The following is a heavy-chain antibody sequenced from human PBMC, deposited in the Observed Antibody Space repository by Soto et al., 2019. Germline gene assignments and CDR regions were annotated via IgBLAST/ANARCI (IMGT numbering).Heavy chain of an antibody. CDR1: GFTFRSYA. J-gene: IGHJ4*02. Sequence: PGGSLRLSCAASGFTFRSYAMSLVRQAPGKGLEWVSVISGRGDTPYYADPVKGRFTISRANSKNTLYLQMNSLRAEDTAVYYCAKDHNGDYPYYFDYWGQGTPVTVSS. CDR3: AKDHNGDYPYYFDY. CDR2: ISGRGDTP. D-gene: IGHD4-17*01. V-gene: IGHV3-23*01.